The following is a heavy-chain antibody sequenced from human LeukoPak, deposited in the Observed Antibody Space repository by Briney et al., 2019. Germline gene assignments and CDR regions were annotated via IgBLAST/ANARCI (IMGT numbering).Heavy chain of an antibody. J-gene: IGHJ4*02. CDR3: ATFAAVTTIYYFDY. Sequence: SETLSLTCTVSGGSLSTSYWSWLRQPPGKGLEWIGYISYSGNTNYNPSLKSRVTISVDTSKNQFSLKLSSVTAADTALYYCATFAAVTTIYYFDYWGQGTLVTVSS. V-gene: IGHV4-59*01. D-gene: IGHD5-12*01. CDR2: ISYSGNT. CDR1: GGSLSTSY.